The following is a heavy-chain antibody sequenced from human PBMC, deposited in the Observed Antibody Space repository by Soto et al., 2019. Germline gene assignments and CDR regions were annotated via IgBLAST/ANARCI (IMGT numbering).Heavy chain of an antibody. V-gene: IGHV1-69*13. CDR3: ARLLYYYDSSAQPRAFDI. CDR2: IIPILGTA. J-gene: IGHJ3*02. CDR1: GGTFSSYA. D-gene: IGHD3-22*01. Sequence: VKVSCKASGGTFSSYAISWVRQAPGQGLEWMGGIIPILGTANYAQKFQGRVTITADESTSTAYMELSSLRSEDTAVYYCARLLYYYDSSAQPRAFDIWGQGTMVTVSS.